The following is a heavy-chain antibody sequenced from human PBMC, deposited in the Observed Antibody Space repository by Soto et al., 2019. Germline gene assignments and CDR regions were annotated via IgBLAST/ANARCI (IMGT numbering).Heavy chain of an antibody. J-gene: IGHJ6*02. Sequence: QVQLVQSGAEVKQPGSSVRVSCKSSGDTFNTFAISWVRQAPGQGLEWMGGIIPIFGAPDYAQQFPGRVTISADESTRTAYWDLRRLRSEDTAVYYCARSPGITGTRASQYAMDVWGQGTTVTVSS. D-gene: IGHD1-20*01. CDR2: IIPIFGAP. V-gene: IGHV1-69*01. CDR1: GDTFNTFA. CDR3: ARSPGITGTRASQYAMDV.